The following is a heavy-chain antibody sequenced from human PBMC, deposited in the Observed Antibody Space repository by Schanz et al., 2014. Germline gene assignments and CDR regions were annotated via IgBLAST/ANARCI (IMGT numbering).Heavy chain of an antibody. V-gene: IGHV1-18*01. CDR3: ARDQSPYTSSSDVRYCDY. CDR2: ISPYNGNT. CDR1: GYTFNNYTYV. J-gene: IGHJ4*02. D-gene: IGHD6-6*01. Sequence: QVLQVQSGSELKKPGTSVKVSCKASGYTFNNYTYVMIWVRQAPGQGLEWMGWISPYNGNTNYAQKLQGRVTMTADTSTSTAYMDLRSLRSDDTAVYYCARDQSPYTSSSDVRYCDYWGQGSLVTVSS.